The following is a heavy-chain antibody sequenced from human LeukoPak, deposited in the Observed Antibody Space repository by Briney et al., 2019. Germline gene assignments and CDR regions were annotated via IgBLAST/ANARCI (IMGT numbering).Heavy chain of an antibody. CDR1: GYTFTNND. D-gene: IGHD6-19*01. Sequence: ASVKVSCKASGYTFTNNDINWVRQATGQGLEWMGWVGPDSGDTSYAPNFRGRVTMTTDTSINTAYMELTSLASEDTAIYYCTRGRAAGDWGQGTLVTVSS. CDR2: VGPDSGDT. CDR3: TRGRAAGD. V-gene: IGHV1-8*01. J-gene: IGHJ4*02.